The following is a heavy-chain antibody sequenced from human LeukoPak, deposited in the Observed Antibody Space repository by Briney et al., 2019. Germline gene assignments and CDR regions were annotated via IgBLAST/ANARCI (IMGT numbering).Heavy chain of an antibody. CDR3: ARHNWVYGDYTNPDYYYYMDV. CDR2: IYYSGST. Sequence: SETLSLTCSVSGDSISSSSSYWGWIRQPPGKGLEWIGSIYYSGSTYYNTSLKSRVTISVDTSKNQFSLKLSSVTAADTAVYYCARHNWVYGDYTNPDYYYYMDVWGKGTTVTISS. CDR1: GDSISSSSSY. V-gene: IGHV4-39*01. J-gene: IGHJ6*03. D-gene: IGHD4-17*01.